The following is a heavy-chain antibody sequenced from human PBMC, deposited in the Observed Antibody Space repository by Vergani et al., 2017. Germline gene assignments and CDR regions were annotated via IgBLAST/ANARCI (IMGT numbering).Heavy chain of an antibody. CDR2: ISFDGTNE. V-gene: IGHV3-30-3*01. CDR1: GFALNRHA. CDR3: VRDSGICAGGRYYSECCDY. Sequence: QVQLVESGGGVVQPGTSLRLSCVVSGFALNRHAMYWVRQAPGKGLELVVGISFDGTNEYYPDLVKGRFTISRDIAKNTLYLQVRSLRLEDTGVYHCVRDSGICAGGRYYSECCDYWGQGTLVTVSS. J-gene: IGHJ4*02. D-gene: IGHD6-25*01.